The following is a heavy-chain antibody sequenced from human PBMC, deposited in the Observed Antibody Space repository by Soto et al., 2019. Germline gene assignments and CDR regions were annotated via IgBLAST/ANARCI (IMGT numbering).Heavy chain of an antibody. Sequence: SGPTLVNPTQTLTLTCTFSGFSLSTRVVGVGWIRQPPGKALEWLALIYWDDDKRYSPSLKSRLTITKDTSKNQVVLTMTNMDPVDTATYYCAHVQRGGGYYPRVYDYWGQGTLVTVSS. J-gene: IGHJ4*02. CDR3: AHVQRGGGYYPRVYDY. D-gene: IGHD3-22*01. V-gene: IGHV2-5*02. CDR2: IYWDDDK. CDR1: GFSLSTRVVG.